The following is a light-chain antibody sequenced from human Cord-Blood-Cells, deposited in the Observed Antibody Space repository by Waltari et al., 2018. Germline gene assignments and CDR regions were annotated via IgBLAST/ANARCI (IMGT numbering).Light chain of an antibody. CDR1: SSNIGSNY. CDR3: AAWDDSLSGWV. CDR2: RNN. Sequence: QSVLTQPPSASGTPGQRVTISCSGSSSNIGSNYVYWYQQLPGTAPKLPIYRNNRRPSGVPGRFAGSKSGTSASLAISGLRSEDEADYYCAAWDDSLSGWVFGGGTKLTVL. J-gene: IGLJ3*02. V-gene: IGLV1-47*01.